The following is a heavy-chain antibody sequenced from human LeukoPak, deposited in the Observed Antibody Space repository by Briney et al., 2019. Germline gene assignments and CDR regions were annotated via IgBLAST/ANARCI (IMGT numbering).Heavy chain of an antibody. J-gene: IGHJ4*02. CDR2: IYYSGST. D-gene: IGHD3-3*01. V-gene: IGHV4-39*01. CDR1: GGSISSSSYY. Sequence: PSETLSLTCTVSGGSISSSSYYWGWIRQPPGKGLEWIGSIYYSGSTYYNPSLKSRVTISVDTSKNQFSLKLSSVTAADTAVYYCASGRTTNWYYDFWSGYCASGYFDYWGQGTLVTVSS. CDR3: ASGRTTNWYYDFWSGYCASGYFDY.